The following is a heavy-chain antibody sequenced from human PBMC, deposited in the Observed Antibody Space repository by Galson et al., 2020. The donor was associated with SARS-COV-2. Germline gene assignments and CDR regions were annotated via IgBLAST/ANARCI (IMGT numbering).Heavy chain of an antibody. V-gene: IGHV3-21*01. CDR3: ARAVGTAAVDYWYFDL. D-gene: IGHD6-13*01. Sequence: GGSLRLSCGASGLTFRKYTTNWVSHAPGKEPEWLPTKSSSGRQIFYAASVRGTFTNPRDDATNALYLQMNSLRAEDTAVYFCARAVGTAAVDYWYFDLWGLGTLVTVSS. CDR2: KSSSGRQI. CDR1: GLTFRKYT. J-gene: IGHJ2*01.